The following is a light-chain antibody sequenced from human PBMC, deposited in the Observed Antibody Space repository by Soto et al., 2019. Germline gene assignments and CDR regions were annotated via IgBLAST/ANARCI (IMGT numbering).Light chain of an antibody. CDR2: GAS. CDR3: QQYGSSPIT. V-gene: IGKV3-20*01. CDR1: QIVSSSY. Sequence: EIVLPHSPGTLSLSPGERSTLSCMASQIVSSSYLAWYQQKPGQAPRLLINGASSRATGIPDRFSGSGSGTDFTLTISRLEPEDFAVYYCQQYGSSPITFGGGTKVDIK. J-gene: IGKJ4*01.